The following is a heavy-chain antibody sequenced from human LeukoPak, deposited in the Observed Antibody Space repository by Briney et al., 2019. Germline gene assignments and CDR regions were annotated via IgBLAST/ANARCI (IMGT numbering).Heavy chain of an antibody. CDR3: ATSGGSFRGDY. J-gene: IGHJ4*02. Sequence: GGSLRLSCVASGFFVSNNYMTWVRQAPGEGLEWVSVTYSGGTTYYADSVRDRFTISRDNSKNTLYLQMNSLRAEDTALYYCATSGGSFRGDYWGQGTLVTVSP. V-gene: IGHV3-66*01. D-gene: IGHD1-26*01. CDR1: GFFVSNNY. CDR2: TYSGGTT.